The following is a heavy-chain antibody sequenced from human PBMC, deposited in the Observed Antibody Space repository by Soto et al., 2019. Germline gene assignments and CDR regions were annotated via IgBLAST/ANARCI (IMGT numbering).Heavy chain of an antibody. Sequence: GASVKVSCKASGGTFSSYAISWVRQAPGQGLEWMGGIIPIFGTANYAQKFQGRVTITADESTSTAYMELSSLRSEDTAVYYCTRERFLEWLVGVRFWAFDNWGQGTMVTVSS. V-gene: IGHV1-69*13. CDR3: TRERFLEWLVGVRFWAFDN. J-gene: IGHJ3*02. CDR1: GGTFSSYA. CDR2: IIPIFGTA. D-gene: IGHD3-3*01.